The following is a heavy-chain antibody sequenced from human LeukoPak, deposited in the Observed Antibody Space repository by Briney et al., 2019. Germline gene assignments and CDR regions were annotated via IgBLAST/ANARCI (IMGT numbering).Heavy chain of an antibody. CDR1: GYSISTGYY. J-gene: IGHJ4*02. D-gene: IGHD3-22*01. V-gene: IGHV4-4*07. CDR3: ARDRYYYDSSGYYLFDY. Sequence: SETLSLTCTVSGYSISTGYYWDWIRQPAGKGLEWIGRIHTSGSTNYNPSLKSRVTMSVDTSKNQFSLKLSSVTAADTAVYYCARDRYYYDSSGYYLFDYWGQGTLVTVSS. CDR2: IHTSGST.